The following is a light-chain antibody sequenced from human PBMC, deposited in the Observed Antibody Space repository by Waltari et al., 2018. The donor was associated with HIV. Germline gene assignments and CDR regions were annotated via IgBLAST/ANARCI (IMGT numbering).Light chain of an antibody. Sequence: QSALTQPRSVSGSPGQSVTISCSGTSSDVGSYNLVSWYQQHPGKVPKLIIYEVTKRPSDVSNRFSASKSGDTASLTISGLQPEDEADYYCCSYAGVDTPVVFGGGTKLTVL. CDR2: EVT. CDR3: CSYAGVDTPVV. J-gene: IGLJ2*01. CDR1: SSDVGSYNL. V-gene: IGLV2-23*02.